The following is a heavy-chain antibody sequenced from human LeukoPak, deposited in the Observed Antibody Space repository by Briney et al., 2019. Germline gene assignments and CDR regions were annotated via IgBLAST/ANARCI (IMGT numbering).Heavy chain of an antibody. CDR3: ATRLCSIGACRASSYKCMDD. Sequence: GGSLRLSCAASGFTFSSYWMTWVRQAPGKGLEWVANINEDGGGRYYVDSVKGRFTISRDNAKNSVHLQMNSLRAEDTAVYYCATRLCSIGACRASSYKCMDDWGKGTTVTVSS. V-gene: IGHV3-7*01. J-gene: IGHJ6*04. CDR2: INEDGGGR. D-gene: IGHD2-2*01. CDR1: GFTFSSYW.